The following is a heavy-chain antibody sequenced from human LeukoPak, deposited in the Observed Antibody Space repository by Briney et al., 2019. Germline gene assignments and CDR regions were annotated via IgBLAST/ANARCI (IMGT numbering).Heavy chain of an antibody. Sequence: GGSLRHSCAEPGFTLSSYGMHWVRQAPGKGLEWVAVIWYDGSNKYYADSVKGRFTISRDNSKNTLYLQMNSLRAEDTAVYYCARAGYGSIFYFDYWGQGTLVTVSS. D-gene: IGHD5-12*01. V-gene: IGHV3-33*01. CDR2: IWYDGSNK. CDR1: GFTLSSYG. J-gene: IGHJ4*02. CDR3: ARAGYGSIFYFDY.